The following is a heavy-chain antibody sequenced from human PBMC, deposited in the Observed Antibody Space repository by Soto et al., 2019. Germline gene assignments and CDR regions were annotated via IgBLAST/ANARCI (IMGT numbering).Heavy chain of an antibody. D-gene: IGHD1-7*01. CDR3: ARESGDNWTYEVD. V-gene: IGHV4-4*07. CDR2: ISINGNS. CDR1: GGSSTDYS. Sequence: QVQVKESGPGLVKPSETLSLTCTGSGGSSTDYSWSWIRQSAGKGLEWLGRISINGNSHYHPSLRSRGTMSIETSKNQFSLNLRSVTAADTAVYYCARESGDNWTYEVDWGQGTLVTVSS. J-gene: IGHJ4*02.